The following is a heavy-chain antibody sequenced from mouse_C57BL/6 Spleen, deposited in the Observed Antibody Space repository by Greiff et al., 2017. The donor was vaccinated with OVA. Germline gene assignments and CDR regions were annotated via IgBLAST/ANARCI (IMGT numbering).Heavy chain of an antibody. CDR1: GYTFTDYN. V-gene: IGHV1-18*01. CDR2: INPNNGGT. J-gene: IGHJ4*01. CDR3: ARDDGYYGEGAMDY. D-gene: IGHD2-3*01. Sequence: DVKLQESGPELVKPGASVKIPCKASGYTFTDYNMDWVKQSHGKSLEWIGDINPNNGGTIYNQKFKGKATLTVDKSSSTAYMELRSLTSEDTAVYYCARDDGYYGEGAMDYWGQGTSVTVSS.